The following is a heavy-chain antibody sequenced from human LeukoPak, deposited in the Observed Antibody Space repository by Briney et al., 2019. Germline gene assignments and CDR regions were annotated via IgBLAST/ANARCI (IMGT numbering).Heavy chain of an antibody. V-gene: IGHV4-39*07. CDR2: IYYSGST. Sequence: PSETLSLTCTVSGGSISSSSYYWGWIRQPPGKGLEWIGSIYYSGSTYYNPSLKSRVAISVDTSKNQFSLKLSSVTAADTAVYYCARVIMITFGGVIVRPIDYWGQGTLVTVSS. CDR1: GGSISSSSYY. CDR3: ARVIMITFGGVIVRPIDY. D-gene: IGHD3-16*02. J-gene: IGHJ4*02.